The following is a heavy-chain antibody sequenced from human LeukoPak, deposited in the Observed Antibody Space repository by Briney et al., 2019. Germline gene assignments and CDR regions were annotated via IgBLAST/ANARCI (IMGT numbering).Heavy chain of an antibody. V-gene: IGHV1-2*02. J-gene: IGHJ6*02. CDR2: INPNSGGT. CDR1: GYTLTGYY. D-gene: IGHD2/OR15-2a*01. CDR3: ATSTSIQNYYYYYGMDV. Sequence: ASVKVSCKASGYTLTGYYMHWVRQAPGQGLEWMGWINPNSGGTNYAQKFQGRVTMTRDTSISTAYMELSRLRSDDTAVYYCATSTSIQNYYYYYGMDVWGQGTTVTVSS.